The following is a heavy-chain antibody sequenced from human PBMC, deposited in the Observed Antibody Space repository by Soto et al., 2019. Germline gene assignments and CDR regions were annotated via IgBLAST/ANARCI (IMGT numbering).Heavy chain of an antibody. CDR2: ISGSGGST. Sequence: PGGSLRLSCGASGFTFSSYAMSWVRQAPGKGLEWVSAISGSGGSTYYADSVKGRFTISRDNSKNTLYLQMNSLRAEDTAVYYCAKAPGTYGSGYYFDYWGQGTLVTVYS. V-gene: IGHV3-23*01. J-gene: IGHJ4*02. CDR3: AKAPGTYGSGYYFDY. D-gene: IGHD3-10*01. CDR1: GFTFSSYA.